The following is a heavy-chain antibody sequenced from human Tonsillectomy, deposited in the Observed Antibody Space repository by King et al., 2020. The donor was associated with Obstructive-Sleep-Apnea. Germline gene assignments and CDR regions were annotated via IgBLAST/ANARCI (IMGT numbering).Heavy chain of an antibody. V-gene: IGHV4-4*02. D-gene: IGHD3-10*01. CDR2: IYHSGST. Sequence: QLQESGPGLLKPSGTLSLTCAVSGGSIISSNWWSWVRQPPGKGLEWIGEIYHSGSTHYNPALKSRVTISVDKSKNQFSLKLSSVTAADTAVYYCARSYGSGTYFDYWGQGTLVTVSS. CDR1: GGSIISSNW. J-gene: IGHJ4*02. CDR3: ARSYGSGTYFDY.